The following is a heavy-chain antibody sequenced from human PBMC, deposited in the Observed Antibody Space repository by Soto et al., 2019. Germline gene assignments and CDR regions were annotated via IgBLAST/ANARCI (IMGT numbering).Heavy chain of an antibody. CDR2: ISGSGGST. CDR1: GFTFSIYA. J-gene: IGHJ4*02. CDR3: AKTTDSGSYYVSPNFDY. Sequence: WGSLEVGCASSGFTFSIYARIWVRQDTGKGLEWVSAISGSGGSTYYADSVKGRFTISRDNSKNTLYLQMKSLRAEDTAVYYCAKTTDSGSYYVSPNFDYWGQGTMVTVSS. V-gene: IGHV3-23*01. D-gene: IGHD1-26*01.